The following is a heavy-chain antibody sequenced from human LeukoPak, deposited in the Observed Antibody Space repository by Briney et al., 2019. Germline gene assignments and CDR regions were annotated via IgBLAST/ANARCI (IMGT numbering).Heavy chain of an antibody. CDR2: INHSGST. Sequence: SETLSLTCAVYGGSFSGYYWSWIRQPPGKGLEWIGEINHSGSTNYNPSLKSRVTISVDTSKNQFSLKLSSVTAADTVVYYCARGRVIVATIIFLIRESWFDPWGQGTLVTVSS. J-gene: IGHJ5*02. V-gene: IGHV4-34*01. CDR3: ARGRVIVATIIFLIRESWFDP. D-gene: IGHD5-12*01. CDR1: GGSFSGYY.